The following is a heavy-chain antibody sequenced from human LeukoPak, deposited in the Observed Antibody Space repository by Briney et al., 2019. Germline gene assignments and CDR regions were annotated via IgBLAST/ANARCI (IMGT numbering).Heavy chain of an antibody. Sequence: GGSLRLSCAASGFTFSSYEMNWVRQAPGKGLEWVSYISSSGSTIYYADSVKGRFTISRDNSKNALYLQMISLRPEDTAVYFCAKGTSGIIAGGHDYYMDVWGKGTTVTISS. CDR3: AKGTSGIIAGGHDYYMDV. D-gene: IGHD6-13*01. J-gene: IGHJ6*03. V-gene: IGHV3-48*03. CDR2: ISSSGSTI. CDR1: GFTFSSYE.